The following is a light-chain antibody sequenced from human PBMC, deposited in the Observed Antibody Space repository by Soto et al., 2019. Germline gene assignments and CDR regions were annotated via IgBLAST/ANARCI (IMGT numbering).Light chain of an antibody. V-gene: IGLV2-14*01. Sequence: QSALTQPASVSGSPGQSMTISCTGGSSDIGGYNYVSWFQQHPGKVPKLMIYEVTNRPSGVSNRFSGSKSGSTASLTISGLQAEDEADYYCSSYTSSNTLVFGTGTKVTAL. CDR2: EVT. CDR3: SSYTSSNTLV. J-gene: IGLJ1*01. CDR1: SSDIGGYNY.